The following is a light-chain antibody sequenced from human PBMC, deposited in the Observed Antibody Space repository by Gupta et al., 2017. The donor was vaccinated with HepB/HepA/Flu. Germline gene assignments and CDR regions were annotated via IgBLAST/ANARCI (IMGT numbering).Light chain of an antibody. V-gene: IGLV2-14*01. CDR1: SSDVGAYNY. CDR2: DVT. J-gene: IGLJ2*01. CDR3: SSYTVTGTLV. Sequence: QSALTQPASGSGAPGQSITISCTGTSSDVGAYNYVSWYQQHPGKAPKVVVYDVTNRPSGVSNRFSGSRSGSTASLAISGLQAEDEADYYCSSYTVTGTLVFGGGTKLTV.